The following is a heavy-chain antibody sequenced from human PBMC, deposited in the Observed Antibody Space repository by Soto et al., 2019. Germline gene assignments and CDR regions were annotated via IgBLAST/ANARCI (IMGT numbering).Heavy chain of an antibody. Sequence: SETLSLTCTVSAGSITSSIHSWCWIRHPPGKGLEWIGSTYYSGSTYYNPSLKSRVSISMDTSKNQFSLKLTSVTAADTAVYYCARGGSGAAFHFDYWGQGTLVTVS. CDR1: AGSITSSIHS. CDR2: TYYSGST. CDR3: ARGGSGAAFHFDY. V-gene: IGHV4-39*01. J-gene: IGHJ4*02. D-gene: IGHD3-16*01.